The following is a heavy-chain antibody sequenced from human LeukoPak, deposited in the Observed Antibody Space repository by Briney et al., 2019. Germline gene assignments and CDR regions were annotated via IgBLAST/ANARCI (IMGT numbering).Heavy chain of an antibody. CDR1: GGSISNYS. CDR2: IYTRGST. V-gene: IGHV4-4*07. D-gene: IGHD5-18*01. J-gene: IGHJ4*02. Sequence: SETLSLTCTVSGGSISNYSYSWIRQPAGKGLEWIGRIYTRGSTNYNPSLKSRVTISVDTSKNQFSLKLSSVTAADTAVYYCARGRTAMVFDYWGQGTLVTVSS. CDR3: ARGRTAMVFDY.